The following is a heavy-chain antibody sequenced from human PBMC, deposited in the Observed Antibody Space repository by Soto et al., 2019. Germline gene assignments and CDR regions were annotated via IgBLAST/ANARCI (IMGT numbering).Heavy chain of an antibody. CDR1: GFTFGDYG. Sequence: GGSLRLSCAASGFTFGDYGMSWVRQAPGKGLEWVSGINWNGGSTGYADSVKGRFTISRDNAKNSLYLQMNSLRAEDTALYYCARAYCGGDCPRIMYWYFDLWGRGTLVTVSS. D-gene: IGHD2-21*01. J-gene: IGHJ2*01. V-gene: IGHV3-20*04. CDR3: ARAYCGGDCPRIMYWYFDL. CDR2: INWNGGST.